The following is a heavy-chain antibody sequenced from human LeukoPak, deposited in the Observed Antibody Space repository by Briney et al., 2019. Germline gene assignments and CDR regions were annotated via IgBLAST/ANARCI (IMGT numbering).Heavy chain of an antibody. CDR2: INPNSGGT. J-gene: IGHJ6*02. V-gene: IGHV1-2*02. D-gene: IGHD3-10*01. Sequence: ASVKVSCKASGYTFTGYSMHWVRQAPGQGLEWMGWINPNSGGTKYAQKFQGRVTMTRDTSISTAYMELSKLRSDDTAVYYCARDKGYGSGSLYATDVWGQGTTVTVS. CDR3: ARDKGYGSGSLYATDV. CDR1: GYTFTGYS.